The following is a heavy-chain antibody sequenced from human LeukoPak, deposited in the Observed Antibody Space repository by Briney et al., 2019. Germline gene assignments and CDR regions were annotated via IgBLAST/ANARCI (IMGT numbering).Heavy chain of an antibody. CDR3: ARLHSSGWYGSVYLDY. J-gene: IGHJ4*02. D-gene: IGHD6-19*01. Sequence: GEALKISCKGSGYSFTSYWIGWVRQMPGKGLEWMGIIYPGDSDTRYSPSFQGQVTISADKSISTAYLQWSSLKASDTAMYYCARLHSSGWYGSVYLDYWGQGTLVTVSS. CDR1: GYSFTSYW. CDR2: IYPGDSDT. V-gene: IGHV5-51*01.